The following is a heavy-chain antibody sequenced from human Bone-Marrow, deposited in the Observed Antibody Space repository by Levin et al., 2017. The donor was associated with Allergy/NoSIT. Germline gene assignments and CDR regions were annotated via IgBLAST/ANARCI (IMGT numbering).Heavy chain of an antibody. D-gene: IGHD6-13*01. J-gene: IGHJ6*02. CDR3: ARDHSIIAASDTHYFYGMDV. CDR2: IYYTGKK. V-gene: IGHV4-59*01. CDR1: GGSISGYY. Sequence: SETLSLTCTVSGGSISGYYWSWIRQPPGKGLEWIGYIYYTGKKRENPSLQSRVPLSLDTSKNQLSLRLTAVTAADTAVYYCARDHSIIAASDTHYFYGMDVWGQGTTVTVSS.